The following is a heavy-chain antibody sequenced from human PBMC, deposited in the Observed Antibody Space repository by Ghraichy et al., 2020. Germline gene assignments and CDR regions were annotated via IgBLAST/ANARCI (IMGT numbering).Heavy chain of an antibody. J-gene: IGHJ5*02. CDR3: AKDNRYDSSGYAIDP. CDR1: GFTFDDYA. Sequence: GGSLRLPCAASGFTFDDYAMHWVRQAPGNGLEWVSLISGDGGSTYYADSVKGRFTISRDNSKNSLYLQMNSLRTEDTALYYCAKDNRYDSSGYAIDPWGQGTLVTVSS. CDR2: ISGDGGST. V-gene: IGHV3-43*02. D-gene: IGHD3-22*01.